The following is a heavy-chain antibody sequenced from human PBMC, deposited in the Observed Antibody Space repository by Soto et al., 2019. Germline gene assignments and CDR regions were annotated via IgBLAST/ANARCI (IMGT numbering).Heavy chain of an antibody. D-gene: IGHD3-22*01. J-gene: IGHJ2*01. CDR2: IYWDDDK. V-gene: IGHV2-5*02. CDR3: AHRTSYYDSRGQRYWYFDL. CDR1: GFSLSTSGVA. Sequence: QITLKESGPPLVKPTQTLTLTCTFSGFSLSTSGVAVGWIRQPPGKALEWLALIYWDDDKRYSPSLKSRLTITKDTSKNQVVLIMTNMDPVDTATYYCAHRTSYYDSRGQRYWYFDLWGRGTLVTVSS.